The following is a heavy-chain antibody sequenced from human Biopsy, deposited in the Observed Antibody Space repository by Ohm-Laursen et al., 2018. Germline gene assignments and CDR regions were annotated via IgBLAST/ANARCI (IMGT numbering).Heavy chain of an antibody. CDR2: INQSGRT. Sequence: SDTLSLTCAVYGKIFSDYYWSWIRQPPGKGLEWIGQINQSGRTNYNPSLKSRVTISVDTSKNQFSLKVRSVTAADTAVYYCVRGVDYYDPYHYYALDVWGQGTTVTVSS. CDR1: GKIFSDYY. V-gene: IGHV4-34*01. D-gene: IGHD3-22*01. CDR3: VRGVDYYDPYHYYALDV. J-gene: IGHJ6*02.